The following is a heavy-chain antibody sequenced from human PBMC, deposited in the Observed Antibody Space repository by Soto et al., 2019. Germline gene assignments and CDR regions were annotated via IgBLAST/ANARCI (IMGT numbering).Heavy chain of an antibody. J-gene: IGHJ6*03. Sequence: SETLSLTCTVSGGSISSSSYYWGWIRQPPGKGLEWIGSIYYSGSTYYNPSLKSRVTISVDTSKNQFSLKLSSVTAADTAVYYCARSPGTGYYGSGSYVHYYYYMDVWGKGTTVTVSS. V-gene: IGHV4-39*01. CDR3: ARSPGTGYYGSGSYVHYYYYMDV. D-gene: IGHD3-10*01. CDR1: GGSISSSSYY. CDR2: IYYSGST.